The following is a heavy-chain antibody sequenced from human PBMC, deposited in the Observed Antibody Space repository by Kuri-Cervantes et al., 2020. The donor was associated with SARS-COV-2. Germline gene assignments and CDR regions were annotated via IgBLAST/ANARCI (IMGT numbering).Heavy chain of an antibody. J-gene: IGHJ4*02. V-gene: IGHV4-39*01. CDR3: ARHGTLHWVDHYYGSGSYYPTYYFDY. D-gene: IGHD3-10*01. Sequence: SETLSLTCTVSRGSIDRSPYYWGWIRQPPGKGLEWIGSILYNGNTHYKASLNSRVTISVDTSKNQFSLRLTSVTAADTAVYYCARHGTLHWVDHYYGSGSYYPTYYFDYWGQGTLVTVSS. CDR2: ILYNGNT. CDR1: RGSIDRSPYY.